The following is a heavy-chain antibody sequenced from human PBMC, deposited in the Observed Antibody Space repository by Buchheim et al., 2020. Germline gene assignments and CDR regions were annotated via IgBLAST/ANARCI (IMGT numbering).Heavy chain of an antibody. CDR2: ISGSGGST. J-gene: IGHJ4*02. V-gene: IGHV3-23*01. CDR1: GFTFSSYA. Sequence: EVQLLESGGGLVQPGGSLRLSCAASGFTFSSYAMSWVRQAPGKGLEWVSAISGSGGSTYYADSVKGRFTISRDNSKKTLYLQMNSLRAEDTAVYYCAKNLLKTYYYDSSGYSDYWGQGTL. CDR3: AKNLLKTYYYDSSGYSDY. D-gene: IGHD3-22*01.